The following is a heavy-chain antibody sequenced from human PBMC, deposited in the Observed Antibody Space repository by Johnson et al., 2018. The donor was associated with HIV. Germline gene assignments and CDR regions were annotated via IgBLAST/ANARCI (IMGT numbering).Heavy chain of an antibody. CDR1: GFTFSSYA. CDR2: ISGSGGST. J-gene: IGHJ3*02. V-gene: IGHV3-23*04. Sequence: VQLVESGGGLVQPGGSLRLSCAASGFTFSSYAMSWVRQAPGKGLEWVSAISGSGGSTYYADSVKGRFTISRDNAKNSLYLQVNSLRAEDTAVYYCARSYSRWDDVFDIWGQGTMVTVSS. CDR3: ARSYSRWDDVFDI. D-gene: IGHD1-26*01.